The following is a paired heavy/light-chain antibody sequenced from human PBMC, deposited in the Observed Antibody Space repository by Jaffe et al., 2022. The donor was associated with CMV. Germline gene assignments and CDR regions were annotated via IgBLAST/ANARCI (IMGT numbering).Light chain of an antibody. CDR3: QVWDSGPV. Sequence: SYDLSQPISVSVAPGQTARITCADYNIGTKKVHWYQQKSGQAPVLVIYNDANRPSGIPDRLSGSKSGNTATLTISEAQGGDEAAYYCQVWDSGPVFGGGTKLTVL. CDR1: NIGTKK. V-gene: IGLV3-9*01. J-gene: IGLJ2*01. CDR2: NDA.
Heavy chain of an antibody. D-gene: IGHD2-8*01. CDR2: IHQSGST. J-gene: IGHJ5*02. V-gene: IGHV4-4*02. CDR3: ARGPPTWDTVLEPSAPAGYFDP. Sequence: QVHLQESGPGLVKSSETLSLTCAVSGGSVNSYNWWSWVRQSPGKGLEWIGEIHQSGSTNYNPSLRTRVSISIDRSKSQFFLNVRSVTAADTAIYFCARGPPTWDTVLEPSAPAGYFDPWGQGTLVTVSS. CDR1: GGSVNSYNW.